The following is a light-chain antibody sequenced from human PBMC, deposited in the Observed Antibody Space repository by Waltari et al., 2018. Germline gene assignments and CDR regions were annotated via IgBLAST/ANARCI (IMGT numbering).Light chain of an antibody. CDR3: QQYYSTPQT. CDR1: SVLYSSNNKNY. Sequence: SVLYSSNNKNYLAWYQQKPGQPPKLLIDWASTRESGVPDRFSGSGSGTDFTLTISSLQAEDVAVYYCQQYYSTPQTFGQGTKVEIK. V-gene: IGKV4-1*01. J-gene: IGKJ1*01. CDR2: WAS.